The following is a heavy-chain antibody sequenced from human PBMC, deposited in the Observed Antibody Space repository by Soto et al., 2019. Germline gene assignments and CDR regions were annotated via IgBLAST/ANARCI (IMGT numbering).Heavy chain of an antibody. CDR2: IRSSDRTT. J-gene: IGHJ6*02. V-gene: IGHV3-48*03. CDR3: ARASAVRIPYGMDV. Sequence: VGSLRLSCAASGFTFSSYEMNWVRQAPGKGLEWVSNIRSSDRTTYYADSVKGRFTISRDNAKNSLYLQMNSLRAEDTAVYYCARASAVRIPYGMDVWGQGTTVTVSS. D-gene: IGHD2-15*01. CDR1: GFTFSSYE.